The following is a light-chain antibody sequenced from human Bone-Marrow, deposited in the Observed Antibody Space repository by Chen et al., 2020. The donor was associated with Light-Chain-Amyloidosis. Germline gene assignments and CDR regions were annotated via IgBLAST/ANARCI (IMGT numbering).Light chain of an antibody. CDR3: LLYYAGAWV. CDR2: STD. Sequence: QTVVTQEPSLTVSPGGTVTLTCASSTGAVTSGYYPNWFQQKPGQAPRALIYSTDNKHSWTPDRFSGSLLGGKAALTLSGVLPEDEAEYYCLLYYAGAWVLGGGTKLTVL. V-gene: IGLV7-43*01. CDR1: TGAVTSGYY. J-gene: IGLJ3*02.